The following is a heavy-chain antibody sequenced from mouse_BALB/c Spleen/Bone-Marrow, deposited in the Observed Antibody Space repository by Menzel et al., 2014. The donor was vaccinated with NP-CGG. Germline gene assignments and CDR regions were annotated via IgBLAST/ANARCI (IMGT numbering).Heavy chain of an antibody. CDR3: ARKGAMITHYYAMDY. J-gene: IGHJ4*01. Sequence: EVKLVESGGGLVQPGGSRKLSCAASGFTFSSFGMHWVRQAPEKGLEWVAYISNGSSTIYYADTVKGRFTISRDNPKNTLFLQMTSLRSEDTAMYYCARKGAMITHYYAMDYWGHGTSVTASS. CDR1: GFTFSSFG. V-gene: IGHV5-17*02. D-gene: IGHD2-4*01. CDR2: ISNGSSTI.